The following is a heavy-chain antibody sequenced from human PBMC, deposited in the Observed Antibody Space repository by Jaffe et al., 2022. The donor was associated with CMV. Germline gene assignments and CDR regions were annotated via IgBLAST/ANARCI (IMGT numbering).Heavy chain of an antibody. J-gene: IGHJ4*02. V-gene: IGHV3-30*18. CDR1: GFIFSNYG. Sequence: QVQVVESGGGVVQPGTSLRLSCVGSGFIFSNYGMHWVRQAPGKGLEWVTFVSNDGSTKYYSDSAKGRFTISRDNAKNTLYLQMNSLRAEDTAVYYCAKSTTNSWGWFGCWGRGTLVTVSS. CDR3: AKSTTNSWGWFGC. D-gene: IGHD2-2*01. CDR2: VSNDGSTK.